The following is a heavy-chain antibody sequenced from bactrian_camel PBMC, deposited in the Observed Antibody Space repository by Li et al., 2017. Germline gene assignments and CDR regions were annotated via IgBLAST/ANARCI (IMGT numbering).Heavy chain of an antibody. CDR1: GFTFSNYA. V-gene: IGHV3S40*01. J-gene: IGHJ4*01. CDR3: AATGFAGSYYVPPADRRRLCNY. D-gene: IGHD2*01. CDR2: INSGGSST. Sequence: VQLVESGGGLVQPGGSLRLSCAASGFTFSNYAMSWVRQAPGKGLEWVSTINSGGSSTYYADSVKGRFTISRDNGNSITLHLNSLKTEDTGMYYCAATGFAGSYYVPPADRRRLCNYWGQGTQVTVS.